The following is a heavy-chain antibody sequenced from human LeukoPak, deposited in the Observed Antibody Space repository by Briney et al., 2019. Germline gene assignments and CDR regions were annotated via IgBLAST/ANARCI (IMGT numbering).Heavy chain of an antibody. V-gene: IGHV4-39*01. D-gene: IGHD1-1*01. CDR3: ERRRGGVQLWGD. CDR1: SGSFSSSSYF. J-gene: IGHJ4*01. CDR2: INYSGTT. Sequence: SETLSLTCTVSSGSFSSSSYFCGWIRQPPGMGLEWIATINYSGTTYYNPSHKSRVTTSVDTSRNQSSLELNSVTAADTAVYYCERRRGGVQLWGDWGQGALVTVSS.